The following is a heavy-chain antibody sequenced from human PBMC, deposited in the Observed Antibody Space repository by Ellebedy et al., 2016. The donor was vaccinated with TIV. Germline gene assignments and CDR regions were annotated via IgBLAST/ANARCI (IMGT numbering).Heavy chain of an antibody. D-gene: IGHD5-24*01. V-gene: IGHV4-39*07. J-gene: IGHJ3*02. CDR2: IYYSGTT. Sequence: GSLRLSCTVSGDSISSGSSYWGWIRQPPGKGLEWIGSIYYSGTTYYNPSLKSRVTISVDTSKNQLSLKVSSVTAADTAVFYCARGRWLQFEAFDIWGQGTMVTVSS. CDR3: ARGRWLQFEAFDI. CDR1: GDSISSGSSY.